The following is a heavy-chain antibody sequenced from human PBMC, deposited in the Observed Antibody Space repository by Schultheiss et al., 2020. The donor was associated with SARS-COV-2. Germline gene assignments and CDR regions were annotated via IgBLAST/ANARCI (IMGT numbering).Heavy chain of an antibody. V-gene: IGHV3-30*04. CDR1: GFTFSGSA. J-gene: IGHJ4*02. D-gene: IGHD6-25*01. CDR3: AKDISLLAALDY. CDR2: ISYDGSNK. Sequence: GGSLRLSCAASGFTFSGSAMHWVRQASGKGLEWVAVISYDGSNKYYADSVKGRFTISRDNSKNTLYLQMNSLRAEDTAVYYCAKDISLLAALDYWGQGTLVTVSS.